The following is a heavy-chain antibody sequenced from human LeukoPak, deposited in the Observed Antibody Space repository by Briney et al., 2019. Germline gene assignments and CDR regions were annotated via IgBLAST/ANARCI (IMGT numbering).Heavy chain of an antibody. Sequence: ASVKVSCKASGYTFTSYGISWVRQAPGQGLEWMGIINPSGGSTSYAQKFQGRVTMTRDTSTSTVYMELSSLRSEDTAVYYCARGGWELLHGPLNYFDYWGQGTLVTVSS. CDR3: ARGGWELLHGPLNYFDY. CDR2: INPSGGST. V-gene: IGHV1-46*03. J-gene: IGHJ4*02. CDR1: GYTFTSYG. D-gene: IGHD1-26*01.